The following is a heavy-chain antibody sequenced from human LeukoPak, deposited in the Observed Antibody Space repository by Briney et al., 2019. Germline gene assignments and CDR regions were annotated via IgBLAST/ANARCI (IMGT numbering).Heavy chain of an antibody. CDR1: GHTLSDLS. D-gene: IGHD3-22*01. CDR3: ATPVPHDTSGYYYRFDY. V-gene: IGHV1-24*01. CDR2: SNPEDAET. Sequence: ASVKVSCKVSGHTLSDLSMHWVRQAPGKGLEWMGGSNPEDAETIYAQKFQGRVTMTEDTSTDTVYMELNSLISDDTAVYYCATPVPHDTSGYYYRFDYWGQGTLVTVSS. J-gene: IGHJ4*02.